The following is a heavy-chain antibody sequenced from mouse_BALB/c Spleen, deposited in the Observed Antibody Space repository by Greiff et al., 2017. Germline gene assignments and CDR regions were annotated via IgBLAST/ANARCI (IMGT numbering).Heavy chain of an antibody. J-gene: IGHJ3*01. CDR2: INSNGGST. CDR3: ASHRYDAGSWFAY. D-gene: IGHD2-14*01. Sequence: EVMLVESGGGLVQPGGSLKLSCAASGFTFSSYGMSWVRQTPDKRLELVATINSNGGSTYYPDSVKGRFTISRDNAKNTLYLQMSSLKSEDTAMYYCASHRYDAGSWFAYWGQGTLVTVSA. CDR1: GFTFSSYG. V-gene: IGHV5-6-3*01.